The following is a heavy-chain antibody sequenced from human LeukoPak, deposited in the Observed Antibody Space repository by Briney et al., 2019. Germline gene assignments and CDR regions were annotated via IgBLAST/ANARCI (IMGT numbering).Heavy chain of an antibody. D-gene: IGHD3-10*01. CDR2: IRSKAYGVTT. Sequence: GGSLRLSCAASGFTFSDYYMSWVRQAPGKGLEWVGFIRSKAYGVTTEHAASVKGRFTISRDDSKGIAYLQMNSLKTEDTAVYYCSRADYYGSGSPISLDVWGKGTTVTVSS. CDR3: SRADYYGSGSPISLDV. CDR1: GFTFSDYY. V-gene: IGHV3-49*04. J-gene: IGHJ6*04.